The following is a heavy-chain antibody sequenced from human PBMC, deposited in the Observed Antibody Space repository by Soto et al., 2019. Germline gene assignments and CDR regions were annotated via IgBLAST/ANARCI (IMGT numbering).Heavy chain of an antibody. D-gene: IGHD3-10*01. CDR3: ARALYGSGSQVGFDY. CDR1: VGSISSGGYY. CDR2: IYYSGST. Sequence: QVQLQESGPGLVKPSQTLSLTCTVSVGSISSGGYYWSWIRQHPGKGLAWIGYIYYSGSTYYNPSHKSRVTISVDTSKNQFSLKLSSVTAADTAVYYCARALYGSGSQVGFDYWGQGTLVTVSS. J-gene: IGHJ4*02. V-gene: IGHV4-31*03.